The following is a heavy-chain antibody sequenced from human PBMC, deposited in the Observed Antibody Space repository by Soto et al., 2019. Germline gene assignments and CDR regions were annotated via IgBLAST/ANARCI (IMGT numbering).Heavy chain of an antibody. V-gene: IGHV1-3*01. CDR2: INAANGDT. CDR1: GYTFTSYG. J-gene: IGHJ5*02. D-gene: IGHD6-13*01. CDR3: VRRHVSATGIDWLDP. Sequence: ASVKVSCKASGYTFTSYGIHWVRQAPGQRLEWMGWINAANGDTKYSPKFQGRVTITRDTSASTAYMELSSLRSEDTAVYYCVRRHVSATGIDWLDPWGQGTLVTVSS.